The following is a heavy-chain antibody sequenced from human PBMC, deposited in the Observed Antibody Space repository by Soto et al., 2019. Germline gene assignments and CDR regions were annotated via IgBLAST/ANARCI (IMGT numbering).Heavy chain of an antibody. CDR1: GFTFSTYA. J-gene: IGHJ4*02. Sequence: GGSLRLSCAASGFTFSTYAMSWVRQAPGKGLEWVSAISGRGGTTYYADSVKGRFTISRDNSKNTLYLQMNSLRAEDTAVYYCAKAQDIVVVPAAMPVGYWGQGTLVTVSS. D-gene: IGHD2-2*01. CDR3: AKAQDIVVVPAAMPVGY. CDR2: ISGRGGTT. V-gene: IGHV3-23*01.